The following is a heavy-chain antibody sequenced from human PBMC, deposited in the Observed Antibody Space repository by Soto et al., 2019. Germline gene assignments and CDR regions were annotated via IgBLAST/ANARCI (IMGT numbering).Heavy chain of an antibody. CDR2: IYPFDSDT. CDR3: AASILYYGMDV. CDR1: GYTFTNYW. Sequence: PVESLKISCRGSGYTFTNYWIGWVRQMPGKGLEWMGIIYPFDSDTKYNPSFQGQVTISAEKYITNTYLQWSSLNASDTVIYYCAASILYYGMDVLGKGNTGTISS. J-gene: IGHJ6*01. V-gene: IGHV5-51*01.